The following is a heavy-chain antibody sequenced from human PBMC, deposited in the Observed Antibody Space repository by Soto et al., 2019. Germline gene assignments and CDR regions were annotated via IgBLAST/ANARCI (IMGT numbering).Heavy chain of an antibody. CDR3: ARVDYGDYGWYFDL. CDR1: GFTVTNKY. CDR2: IYSGGVT. D-gene: IGHD4-17*01. Sequence: GGSLRLSCAASGFTVTNKYMTWVRQAPGKGLEWVSLIYSGGVTSYADSVKGRFTISRDNFKDILYLQVNSLRAEDTAVYYCARVDYGDYGWYFDLWGRGTLVTVSS. V-gene: IGHV3-53*01. J-gene: IGHJ2*01.